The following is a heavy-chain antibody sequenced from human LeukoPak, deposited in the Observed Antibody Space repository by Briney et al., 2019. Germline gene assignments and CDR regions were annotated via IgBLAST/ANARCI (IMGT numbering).Heavy chain of an antibody. D-gene: IGHD5-18*01. CDR1: GFTFSSYG. Sequence: GGSLRLPCAASGFTFSSYGMHWVRQAPGKGLEWVAVISYDGSNKYYADSVKGRFTISRDNSKNTLYLQMNSLRAEDTAVYYCAKEGIQLWYAYYYYHYYMDVWGKGTTVTVSS. CDR2: ISYDGSNK. CDR3: AKEGIQLWYAYYYYHYYMDV. J-gene: IGHJ6*03. V-gene: IGHV3-30*18.